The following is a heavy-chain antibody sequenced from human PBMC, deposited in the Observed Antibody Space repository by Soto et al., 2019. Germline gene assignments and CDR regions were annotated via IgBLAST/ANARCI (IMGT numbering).Heavy chain of an antibody. D-gene: IGHD3-10*01. CDR2: ISNDGNSR. V-gene: IGHV3-30-3*01. Sequence: QVQLVESGGDVVQPGRSLRLSCVVSGFFFSNYAMHWVRQAPGKGLEWVAIISNDGNSRYYIESVKGRFSISRDNLKNTVFLQSDSLSDEDTAIYYCAREMVAPIEYYYGLDVWGRGTTVTVSS. CDR1: GFFFSNYA. J-gene: IGHJ6*02. CDR3: AREMVAPIEYYYGLDV.